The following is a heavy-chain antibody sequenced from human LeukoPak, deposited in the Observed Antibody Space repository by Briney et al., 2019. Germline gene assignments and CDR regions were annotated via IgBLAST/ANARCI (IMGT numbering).Heavy chain of an antibody. J-gene: IGHJ6*03. CDR3: ARESQTTVTTFYYYYMDV. V-gene: IGHV1-46*01. CDR1: GYTFTSYY. CDR2: INPSGGST. Sequence: ASVKVSCKASGYTFTSYYMHWVRQAPGQGLEWMGIINPSGGSTSYAQKFQGRVTMTRDTSTSTVYMELSSLRSEDTAVYYCARESQTTVTTFYYYYMDVWGKGTTVTISS. D-gene: IGHD4-17*01.